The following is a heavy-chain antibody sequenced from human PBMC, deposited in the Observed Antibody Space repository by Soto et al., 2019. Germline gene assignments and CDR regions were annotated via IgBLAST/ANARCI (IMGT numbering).Heavy chain of an antibody. D-gene: IGHD3-9*01. J-gene: IGHJ4*02. CDR1: GYSFTTNW. V-gene: IGHV5-51*01. Sequence: GESMKISCKASGYSFTTNWIGWVRQMPGKGLEWMGIIFPGDSDTRYSPSFQGQVTISADKSISTAYLQWSSLKASDTAMYYCARRRRDIVTGSPGILDYCGQGSLVTVSS. CDR3: ARRRRDIVTGSPGILDY. CDR2: IFPGDSDT.